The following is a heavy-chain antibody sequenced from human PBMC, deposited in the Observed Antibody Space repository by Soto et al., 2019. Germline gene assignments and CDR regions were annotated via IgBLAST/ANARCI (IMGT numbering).Heavy chain of an antibody. Sequence: GGSLRLSCAASGFTFSNYGMHWVRQAPGKGLEWVAVISYDGIVKYYADSVEGRFTISRDNSKNTLYLQMNSLRAEDTSVYYCAKEARPVGATGIDYWGQGTLVTVSS. CDR2: ISYDGIVK. D-gene: IGHD1-26*01. V-gene: IGHV3-30*18. CDR3: AKEARPVGATGIDY. J-gene: IGHJ4*02. CDR1: GFTFSNYG.